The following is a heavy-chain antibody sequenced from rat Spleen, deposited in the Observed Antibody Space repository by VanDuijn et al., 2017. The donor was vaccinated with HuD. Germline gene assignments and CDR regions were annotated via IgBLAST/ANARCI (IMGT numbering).Heavy chain of an antibody. J-gene: IGHJ2*01. V-gene: IGHV5-25*01. D-gene: IGHD1-1*01. CDR1: GLSFSNYD. Sequence: EVQLVESGGGLVQPGRSMKLSCAASGLSFSNYDMAWVRQAPTKGLEWVASISTGGGNTYYRDSVKGRFTISRDNAKSTLYLQMDSLRSEDTASYYCVRQWYYFDYWGQGVMVTVSS. CDR3: VRQWYYFDY. CDR2: ISTGGGNT.